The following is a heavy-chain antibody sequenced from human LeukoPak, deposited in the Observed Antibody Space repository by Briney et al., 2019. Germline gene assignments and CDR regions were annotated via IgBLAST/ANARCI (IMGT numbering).Heavy chain of an antibody. CDR3: ARGTEYGSFAY. CDR2: LNPNSGGT. D-gene: IGHD1-14*01. J-gene: IGHJ4*02. V-gene: IGHV1-2*02. CDR1: GYTFSGYF. Sequence: ASVKVSFKASGYTFSGYFMHWVRQAPGQGLEWMGWLNPNSGGTNYAQRFQGRVTMTRDTSISTAYMELSRLTSDDTAVYFCARGTEYGSFAYWGQGTLVTVSS.